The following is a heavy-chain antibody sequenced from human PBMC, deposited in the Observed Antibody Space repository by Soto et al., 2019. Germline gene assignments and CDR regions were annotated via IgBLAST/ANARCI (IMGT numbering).Heavy chain of an antibody. D-gene: IGHD3-3*01. CDR1: GYTFASYD. CDR2: MNPNSGNT. V-gene: IGHV1-8*01. J-gene: IGHJ6*02. Sequence: VKVSCKASGYTFASYDINWVRQATGQGLEWMGWMNPNSGNTGYAQKFQGRVTMTRNTSISTAYMELSSLRSEDTAVYYCARSSDLWSGFYGMDVWGQGTTVTVSS. CDR3: ARSSDLWSGFYGMDV.